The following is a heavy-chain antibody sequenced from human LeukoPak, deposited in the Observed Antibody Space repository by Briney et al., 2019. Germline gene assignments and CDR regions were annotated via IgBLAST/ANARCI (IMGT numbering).Heavy chain of an antibody. Sequence: GGSLRLSCAASGFTFSSYGIHWVRQAPGKGLEWVAVISYDGSNKYYADSVKGRFTISRDNSKNTLYLQMNSLRAEDTAVYYCAKAPIAAAGIYYFDYWGQGTLVTVSS. CDR2: ISYDGSNK. D-gene: IGHD6-13*01. CDR3: AKAPIAAAGIYYFDY. V-gene: IGHV3-30*18. J-gene: IGHJ4*02. CDR1: GFTFSSYG.